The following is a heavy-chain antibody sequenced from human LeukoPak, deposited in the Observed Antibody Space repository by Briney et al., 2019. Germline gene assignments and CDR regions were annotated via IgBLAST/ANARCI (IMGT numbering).Heavy chain of an antibody. Sequence: PSETLSLTCAVYGGSFSGYYWSWIRQPPGKGLEWIGYIYYSGSTYYNPSLKSRVTISVDTSKNQFSLKLSSVTAADTAVYYCARNIVGRDYFDYWGQGTLVTVSS. CDR2: IYYSGST. CDR1: GGSFSGYY. J-gene: IGHJ4*02. D-gene: IGHD2/OR15-2a*01. V-gene: IGHV4-30-4*08. CDR3: ARNIVGRDYFDY.